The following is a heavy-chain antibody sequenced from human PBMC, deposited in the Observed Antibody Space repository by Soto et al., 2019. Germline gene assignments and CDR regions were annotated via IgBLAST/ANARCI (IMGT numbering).Heavy chain of an antibody. CDR2: INSDGGTS. CDR3: AKGSYCSSTSCYTGGGYNWFDP. J-gene: IGHJ5*02. D-gene: IGHD2-2*02. Sequence: GGSLRLSCAASGFIFSNYWMHWVRQAPGKGLVWVSRINSDGGTSNYADSVKGRFTISRDNAKNTLYLQMNSLRAEDTAVYYCAKGSYCSSTSCYTGGGYNWFDPWGQGTLVTVSS. V-gene: IGHV3-74*01. CDR1: GFIFSNYW.